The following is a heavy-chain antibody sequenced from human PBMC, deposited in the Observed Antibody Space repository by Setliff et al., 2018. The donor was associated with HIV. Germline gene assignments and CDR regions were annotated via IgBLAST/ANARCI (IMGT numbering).Heavy chain of an antibody. J-gene: IGHJ4*02. CDR2: IKTKTEGGRT. Sequence: GGSLRLSCTASGFTFGDYAMSWFRQAPGKGLEWVGRIKTKTEGGRTDYAAPVKGRFTISRDDSKSIAYLQMNSLKTEDTAVYYCTRVFSLIYSSGWHGFDYWGQGTLVTVSS. CDR3: TRVFSLIYSSGWHGFDY. CDR1: GFTFGDYA. V-gene: IGHV3-49*03. D-gene: IGHD6-19*01.